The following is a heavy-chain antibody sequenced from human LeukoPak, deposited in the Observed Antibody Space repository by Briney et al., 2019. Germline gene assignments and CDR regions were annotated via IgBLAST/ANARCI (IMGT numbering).Heavy chain of an antibody. J-gene: IGHJ4*02. CDR2: VSVYDGKT. Sequence: GASVKVSCKASGYTFTTYSMNWVRQAPGQGLEWLGWVSVYDGKTNYAQTVQDRVTMTTDTSTGTAYMDLRSLRSDDTAIYYCARLDYASGSYYSAPLDHWGQGTLVTVSS. CDR1: GYTFTTYS. CDR3: ARLDYASGSYYSAPLDH. D-gene: IGHD3-10*01. V-gene: IGHV1-18*01.